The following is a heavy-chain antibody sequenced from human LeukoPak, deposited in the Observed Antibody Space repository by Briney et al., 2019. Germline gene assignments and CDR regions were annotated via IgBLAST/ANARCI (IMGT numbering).Heavy chain of an antibody. D-gene: IGHD6-13*01. CDR3: ASPRSRYSSSWYGFY. V-gene: IGHV4-39*01. CDR1: GGSISSSSYY. Sequence: SETLSLTCTVSGGSISSSSYYWGWIRQPPGKGLEWIGSIYYSGSTYYNPSLKSRVTISVDTSKNQFSLKLSSVTAAGTAVYYCASPRSRYSSSWYGFYWGQGTLVTVSS. CDR2: IYYSGST. J-gene: IGHJ4*02.